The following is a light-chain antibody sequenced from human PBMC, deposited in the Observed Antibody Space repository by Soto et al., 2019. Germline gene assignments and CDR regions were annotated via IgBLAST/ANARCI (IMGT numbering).Light chain of an antibody. Sequence: EIVMTQSPATLSVSPGERATLSCRASQSVSSNLAWYQQKPGQTPRLLNYGASIRATGIPARFSGSGSGTEFTLTISSLQSEDFAVYYCQQYNNWPPMYTFGQGTKLEIK. CDR2: GAS. J-gene: IGKJ2*01. CDR3: QQYNNWPPMYT. V-gene: IGKV3D-15*01. CDR1: QSVSSN.